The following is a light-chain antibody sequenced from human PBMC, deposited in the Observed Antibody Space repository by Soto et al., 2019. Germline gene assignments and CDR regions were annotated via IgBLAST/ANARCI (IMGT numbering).Light chain of an antibody. CDR3: SSYTSSSTLDVV. CDR2: DVS. J-gene: IGLJ2*01. V-gene: IGLV2-14*01. CDR1: SSDVGGYNY. Sequence: QSVLTQPASVSGSPGQSITISCTGTSSDVGGYNYVSWYQQHPGKAPKLMIYDVSNRPSGVSNRFSVSKSGNTASLTISALQAEDEADYYCSSYTSSSTLDVVFGGGTKLTVL.